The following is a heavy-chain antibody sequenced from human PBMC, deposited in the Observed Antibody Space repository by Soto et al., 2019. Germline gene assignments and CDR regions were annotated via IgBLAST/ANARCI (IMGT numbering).Heavy chain of an antibody. Sequence: WRRSVRKSPGKGLEWIGEIYHTGITNYNPSLKSRVNISVDKSNNQFSLKLSSVTAADTAVYYCARAYGGYADYWGQGALVTVSS. J-gene: IGHJ4*02. V-gene: IGHV4-4*02. CDR2: IYHTGIT. CDR1: W. D-gene: IGHD5-12*01. CDR3: ARAYGGYADY.